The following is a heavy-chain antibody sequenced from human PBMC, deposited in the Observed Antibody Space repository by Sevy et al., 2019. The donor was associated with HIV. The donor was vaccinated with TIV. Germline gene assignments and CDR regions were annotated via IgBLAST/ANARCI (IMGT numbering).Heavy chain of an antibody. D-gene: IGHD2-2*01. CDR2: INHSGST. CDR1: GGSFSGYY. J-gene: IGHJ3*02. Sequence: SETLSLTCAVYGGSFSGYYWSWIRQPPGKGLEWIGEINHSGSTNYNPSLKSRITISVDTSKNQFSLKRSSVTAADTAVYYCARHWTGTSCSHAFDIWGQGTMVTVSS. V-gene: IGHV4-34*01. CDR3: ARHWTGTSCSHAFDI.